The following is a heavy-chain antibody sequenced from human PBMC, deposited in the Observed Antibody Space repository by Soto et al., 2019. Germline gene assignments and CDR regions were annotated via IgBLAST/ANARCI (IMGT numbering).Heavy chain of an antibody. D-gene: IGHD4-17*01. Sequence: GESLKISRKGSGYNFHTYWIAWVRQMPGKGLEWMGFIYPHDSDTRYSPSFRGQVTISADKSINTAYLQWTSLKASDTAIYFCARPTDYHYGMQVWGQGTTVTVS. CDR1: GYNFHTYW. J-gene: IGHJ6*02. CDR3: ARPTDYHYGMQV. CDR2: IYPHDSDT. V-gene: IGHV5-51*01.